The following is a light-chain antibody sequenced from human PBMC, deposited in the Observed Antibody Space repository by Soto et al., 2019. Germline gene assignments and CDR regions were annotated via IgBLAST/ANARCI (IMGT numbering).Light chain of an antibody. J-gene: IGLJ1*01. CDR3: SPYEGSSNV. V-gene: IGLV2-8*01. Sequence: QSVLTQPPSASGSPGQSVAISCTGTSSDVGGYDYVSWYQQHPGKAPKLMIYEVNKRPSGVPDRFSGSKSGNTASLTASGLQAEDEADYYCSPYEGSSNVFGIGTKVTV. CDR1: SSDVGGYDY. CDR2: EVN.